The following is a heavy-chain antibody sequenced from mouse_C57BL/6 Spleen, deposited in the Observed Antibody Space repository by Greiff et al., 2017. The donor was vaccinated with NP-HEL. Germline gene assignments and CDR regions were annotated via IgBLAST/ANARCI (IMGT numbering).Heavy chain of an antibody. Sequence: QVQLQQSGPELVKPGASVKISCKASGYAFSSSWMNWVKQRPGKGLEWIGRIYPGDGDTNYNGKFKGKATLTADKSSSTAYMQLSSLTSEDSAVYFCARGAYYGSVYYFDYWGQGTTLTVSS. CDR1: GYAFSSSW. V-gene: IGHV1-82*01. D-gene: IGHD1-1*01. CDR2: IYPGDGDT. CDR3: ARGAYYGSVYYFDY. J-gene: IGHJ2*01.